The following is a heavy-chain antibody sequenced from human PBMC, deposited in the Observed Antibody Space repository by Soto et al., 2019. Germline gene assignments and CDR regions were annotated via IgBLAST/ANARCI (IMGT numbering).Heavy chain of an antibody. V-gene: IGHV3-9*01. CDR3: AKSEGDSELEPLDY. D-gene: IGHD1-1*01. CDR2: ISWNSGSI. J-gene: IGHJ4*02. Sequence: EVQLVESGGGLVQPGRSLRLSCAASGFTFDDYAMHWVRQAPGKGLEWVSGISWNSGSIGYADSVKGRFTISRDNAKNSLYLQMNSLRAEDTALYYCAKSEGDSELEPLDYWGQGTLVTVSS. CDR1: GFTFDDYA.